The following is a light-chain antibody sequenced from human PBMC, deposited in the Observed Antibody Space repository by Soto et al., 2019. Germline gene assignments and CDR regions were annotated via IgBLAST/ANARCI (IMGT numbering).Light chain of an antibody. CDR1: SSNIGAGYD. CDR3: QSYDSSRSGSQV. Sequence: QSVLTQPPSVSGAPGQRVTISCTGSSSNIGAGYDVHWYQQLPGTAPKLLIYGNSNRPSGVPDRFSGSKSGTSASLAITGLQDEDEADYYCQSYDSSRSGSQVFGTGTKLTVL. CDR2: GNS. J-gene: IGLJ1*01. V-gene: IGLV1-40*01.